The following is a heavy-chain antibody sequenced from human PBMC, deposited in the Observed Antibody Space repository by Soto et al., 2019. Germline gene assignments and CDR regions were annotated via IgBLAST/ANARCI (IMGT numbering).Heavy chain of an antibody. CDR3: TGVVAARFDS. CDR2: IRNKGYGEST. CDR1: GFIFGDYG. J-gene: IGHJ4*02. V-gene: IGHV3-49*04. Sequence: PGGSLRLSCTASGFIFGDYGMSWVRQAPGKGLEYLGLIRNKGYGESTEYAASMKGRITISRDDAKSIVYLQMNSLKTEDTAVYFCTGVVAARFDSCGQGTLVTVSS. D-gene: IGHD6-13*01.